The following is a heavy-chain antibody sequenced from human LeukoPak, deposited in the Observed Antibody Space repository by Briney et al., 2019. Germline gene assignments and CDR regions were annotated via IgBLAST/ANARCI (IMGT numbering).Heavy chain of an antibody. CDR2: FDPEDGET. D-gene: IGHD2-2*01. CDR1: GYTLTELS. J-gene: IGHJ4*02. CDR3: ALYCSSTSCFNY. V-gene: IGHV1-24*01. Sequence: ASVKVSCKVSGYTLTELSMHWVRQAPGKGPEWMGGFDPEDGETIYAQKFQGRVTMTEDTSTDTAYMELSSLRSEDTAVYYCALYCSSTSCFNYWGQGTLVTVSS.